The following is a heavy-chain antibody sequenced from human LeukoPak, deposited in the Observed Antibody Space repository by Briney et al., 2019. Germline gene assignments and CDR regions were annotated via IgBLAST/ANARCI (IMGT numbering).Heavy chain of an antibody. CDR1: GYTFTGYY. CDR3: ARVKRSRVGYNPYMDV. CDR2: INPNSGGT. J-gene: IGHJ6*03. V-gene: IGHV1-2*02. Sequence: GASVKVSCKASGYTFTGYYMHWVRQAPGQGLEWMGWINPNSGGTNYAQKFQGRVTMTRDTSISTAYMELSRLRSDDTAVYYCARVKRSRVGYNPYMDVWGKGTTVTVSS. D-gene: IGHD5-24*01.